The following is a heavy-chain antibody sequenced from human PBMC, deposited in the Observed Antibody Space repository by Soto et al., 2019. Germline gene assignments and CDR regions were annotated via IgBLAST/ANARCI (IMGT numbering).Heavy chain of an antibody. CDR2: VNTYNGNP. CDR3: ARDSQYSTSWKRFDS. J-gene: IGHJ4*02. Sequence: QVQLVQSGGELKKPGASVKVSCKASGYTFTNYAISWVRQAPGRGLEWMGWVNTYNGNPNYAQILQGRVTRTADTSTGTAYMELRSLKSDDSAIYYCARDSQYSTSWKRFDSWGQGTLVTVSS. CDR1: GYTFTNYA. V-gene: IGHV1-18*01. D-gene: IGHD6-13*01.